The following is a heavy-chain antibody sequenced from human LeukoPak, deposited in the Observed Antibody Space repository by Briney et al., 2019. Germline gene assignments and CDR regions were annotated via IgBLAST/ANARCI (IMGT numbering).Heavy chain of an antibody. Sequence: GGSLRPSCAASGFTVSSNYMSWVRQAPGKGLEWVSVIYSGGSTYYADSVKGRFTISRDNSKSTLYLQMNSLRAEDTAVYYCAISPTVTTDYWGQGTLVTVSS. CDR2: IYSGGST. V-gene: IGHV3-53*01. CDR1: GFTVSSNY. J-gene: IGHJ4*02. CDR3: AISPTVTTDY. D-gene: IGHD4-17*01.